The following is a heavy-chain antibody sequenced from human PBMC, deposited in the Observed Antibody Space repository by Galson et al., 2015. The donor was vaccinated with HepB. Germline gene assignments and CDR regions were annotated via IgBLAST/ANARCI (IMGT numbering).Heavy chain of an antibody. CDR1: GFTFSSYW. J-gene: IGHJ4*02. CDR3: ARDSISRGKNDCGDPGVY. V-gene: IGHV3-7*01. Sequence: SLRVSCETSGFTFSSYWMSWFRQAPGQGLEWMGIINQDGSEKNYAKSVKGRFTISRDTAKKSLYLEMNSLRVEDTAVYFCARDSISRGKNDCGDPGVYWGQGTLVTVSS. D-gene: IGHD4-17*01. CDR2: INQDGSEK.